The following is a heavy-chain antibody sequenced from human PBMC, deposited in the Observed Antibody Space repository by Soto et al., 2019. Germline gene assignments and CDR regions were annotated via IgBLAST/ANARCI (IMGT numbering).Heavy chain of an antibody. J-gene: IGHJ4*02. CDR3: AKSMRGSGWYYFDY. CDR2: ISGSGGST. D-gene: IGHD6-19*01. Sequence: GGSLRLSCAASGFTFSSYPMSWVRQAPGKGLEWVSAISGSGGSTYYADSVKGRFTISRDNSKNTLYLQMNSLRAEDTAVYYCAKSMRGSGWYYFDYWGQGTLVTVSS. CDR1: GFTFSSYP. V-gene: IGHV3-23*01.